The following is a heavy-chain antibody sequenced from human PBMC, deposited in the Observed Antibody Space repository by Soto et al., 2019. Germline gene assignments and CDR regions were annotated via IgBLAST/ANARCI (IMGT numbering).Heavy chain of an antibody. V-gene: IGHV1-69*01. D-gene: IGHD2-2*01. J-gene: IGHJ4*02. CDR2: IIPIFGPA. Sequence: QVQLVQSGAEVKKPGSSVKVSCKASGGTFSAYAISWVRQAPGQGLEWMGGIIPIFGPANYAQKFQGRVTITADESTSTAYMELSSLRSEDTAVYYCATHPVGYCSSTSCAIFDYGGQVTLVTVSS. CDR1: GGTFSAYA. CDR3: ATHPVGYCSSTSCAIFDY.